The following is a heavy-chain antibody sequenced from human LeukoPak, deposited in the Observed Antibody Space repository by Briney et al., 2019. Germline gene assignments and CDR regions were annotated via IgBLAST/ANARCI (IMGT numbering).Heavy chain of an antibody. D-gene: IGHD6-19*01. CDR1: GFSFSSYA. CDR3: AEEADSSGWYHDY. J-gene: IGHJ4*02. Sequence: GGSLRLSCAASGFSFSSYAMSWVRQAPGRGLEWVSSISGSGGSTYYGDSVKGRFTISRDNSKDTLDLQMNSLRAEDTAVYYCAEEADSSGWYHDYWGQGTLVTVSS. CDR2: ISGSGGST. V-gene: IGHV3-23*01.